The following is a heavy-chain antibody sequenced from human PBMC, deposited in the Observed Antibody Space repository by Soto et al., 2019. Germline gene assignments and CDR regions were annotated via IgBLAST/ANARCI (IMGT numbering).Heavy chain of an antibody. J-gene: IGHJ4*02. CDR1: GGSISSYY. D-gene: IGHD3-10*01. V-gene: IGHV4-59*01. Sequence: SETLSLTCTVSGGSISSYYWSWTRQSPGKGLEWIGYIHYSGSTNYNPSLKSRVTMSVDTSRNQFSLKLSSVTAADTAVYYCVRQRGNYFDFWGQGTLVTVSS. CDR2: IHYSGST. CDR3: VRQRGNYFDF.